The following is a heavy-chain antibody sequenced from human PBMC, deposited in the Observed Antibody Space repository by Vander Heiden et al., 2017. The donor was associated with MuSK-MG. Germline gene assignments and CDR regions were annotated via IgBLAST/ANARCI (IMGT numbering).Heavy chain of an antibody. CDR1: GLTFSAAW. V-gene: IGHV3-15*01. J-gene: IGHJ6*01. D-gene: IGHD3-10*02. Sequence: EVQLVESGGGLVKPGGSLRLSCAASGLTFSAAWMSWVRQVPGKGLEWVGRIKNKAEGVMTDCAAPVTGRFTMSREDYHSAMSPKTNSLKTEDTAVEYCSTSKKGSKLRHMFVGWG. CDR3: STSKKGSKLRHMFVG. CDR2: IKNKAEGVMT.